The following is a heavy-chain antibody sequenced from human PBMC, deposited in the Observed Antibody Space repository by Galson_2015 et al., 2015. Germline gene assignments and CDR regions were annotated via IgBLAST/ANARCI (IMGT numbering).Heavy chain of an antibody. V-gene: IGHV1-8*01. Sequence: SVKVSCKASGYTFTSYDINWVRLATGQGLEWMGWMNPNSGNTGYAQKFQGRVTMTRNTSISTAYMEPSSLRSEDTAVYYCARGHSRADCTNGVCYTFDYWGQGTLVTVSS. CDR2: MNPNSGNT. CDR1: GYTFTSYD. J-gene: IGHJ4*02. D-gene: IGHD2-8*01. CDR3: ARGHSRADCTNGVCYTFDY.